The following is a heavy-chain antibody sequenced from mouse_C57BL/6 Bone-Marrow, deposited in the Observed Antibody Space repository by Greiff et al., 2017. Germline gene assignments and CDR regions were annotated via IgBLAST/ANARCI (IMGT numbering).Heavy chain of an antibody. J-gene: IGHJ1*03. D-gene: IGHD2-1*01. V-gene: IGHV1-15*01. CDR2: IDPETGGT. Sequence: VQLQQSGAELVRPGASVTLSCKASGYTFTDYEMHWVKQTPVHGLEWIGAIDPETGGTAYNQKFKGKAILTADKSSSTAYMELRSLTSEDSAVYYCTRMGNYEVYWYFDVWGTGTTVTVSS. CDR3: TRMGNYEVYWYFDV. CDR1: GYTFTDYE.